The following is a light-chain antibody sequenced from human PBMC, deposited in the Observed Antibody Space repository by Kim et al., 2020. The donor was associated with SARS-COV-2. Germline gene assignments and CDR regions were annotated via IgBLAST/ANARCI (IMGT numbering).Light chain of an antibody. V-gene: IGKV3-20*01. CDR3: QQYATSPPT. CDR2: NVF. CDR1: QALRSNV. Sequence: SPGEGVTLSCKTTQALRSNVLAWYQQRPGQAPRLLLFNVFQRPTGIPDRFTGSGSGTDFTLTITRVEPEDFAVYYCQQYATSPPTFGPGTKLEI. J-gene: IGKJ3*01.